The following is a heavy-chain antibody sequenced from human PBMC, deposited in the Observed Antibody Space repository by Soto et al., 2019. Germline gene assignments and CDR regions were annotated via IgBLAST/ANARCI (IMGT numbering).Heavy chain of an antibody. D-gene: IGHD2-15*01. Sequence: PGGSLRLSCAAPGFTFSSYSMNWVRQAPGKGLEWVSSISSSSSYIYYADSVKGRFTISRDNAKNSLYLQMNSLRAEDTAVYYCAREILGYCSGGSCYGWFDPWGQGTLVTVSS. CDR2: ISSSSSYI. J-gene: IGHJ5*02. V-gene: IGHV3-21*01. CDR1: GFTFSSYS. CDR3: AREILGYCSGGSCYGWFDP.